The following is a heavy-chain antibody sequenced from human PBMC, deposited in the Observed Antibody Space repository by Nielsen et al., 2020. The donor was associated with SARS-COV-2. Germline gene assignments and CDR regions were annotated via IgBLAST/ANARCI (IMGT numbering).Heavy chain of an antibody. CDR2: INWNGGST. CDR3: ARGLPFERDSLTGYPSAFDI. J-gene: IGHJ3*02. D-gene: IGHD3-9*01. Sequence: GGSLRLSCAASGFTFDDYGMSWVRQAPGKGLEWVSGINWNGGSTGYADSVKGRFTISRDNAKNSLYLQMNSLRAEDTALYHCARGLPFERDSLTGYPSAFDIWGQGTMVTVSS. V-gene: IGHV3-20*01. CDR1: GFTFDDYG.